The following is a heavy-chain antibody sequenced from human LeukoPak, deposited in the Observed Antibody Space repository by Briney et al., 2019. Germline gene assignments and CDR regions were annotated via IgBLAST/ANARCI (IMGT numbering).Heavy chain of an antibody. V-gene: IGHV3-23*01. CDR3: AKKSAGRQVRYYDSSGYFGHYGMDV. CDR2: ISGSGGST. J-gene: IGHJ6*02. D-gene: IGHD3-22*01. Sequence: PGGSLRLSCAASGFTFSSYAMSWVRQAPGKGLEWVSAISGSGGSTYYADSVKGRFTISRDNSKNTLYRQMNSLRAEDTAVYNCAKKSAGRQVRYYDSSGYFGHYGMDVWGQGTTVTVSS. CDR1: GFTFSSYA.